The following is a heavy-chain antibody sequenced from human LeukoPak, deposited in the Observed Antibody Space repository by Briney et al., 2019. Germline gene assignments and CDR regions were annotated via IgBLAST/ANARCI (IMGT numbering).Heavy chain of an antibody. Sequence: ASVKVSCKASGYTFTSYDINWVRQATGQGLEWMGWMNPNSGNTGYAQKFQGRVTITRNTSISTAYMELSSLRSEDTAVYYCAATRVVVPAVHDYWGQGTLVTVSS. V-gene: IGHV1-8*03. CDR3: AATRVVVPAVHDY. CDR1: GYTFTSYD. J-gene: IGHJ4*02. CDR2: MNPNSGNT. D-gene: IGHD2-2*01.